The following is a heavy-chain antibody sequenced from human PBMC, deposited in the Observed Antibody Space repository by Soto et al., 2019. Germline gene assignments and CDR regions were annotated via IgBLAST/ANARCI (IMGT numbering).Heavy chain of an antibody. D-gene: IGHD6-13*01. J-gene: IGHJ6*02. V-gene: IGHV2-70*01. CDR3: ARFVGSSTLYYYYGMDV. CDR1: GFSLSTSGMC. Sequence: GSGPTLVNPTQTLALTCTFSGFSLSTSGMCVSWIRQPPGKALEWLALIDWDDDKYYSTSLKTRLTISKDTSKNQVVLTMTNMDPVDTATYYCARFVGSSTLYYYYGMDVWGQGTTVTVSS. CDR2: IDWDDDK.